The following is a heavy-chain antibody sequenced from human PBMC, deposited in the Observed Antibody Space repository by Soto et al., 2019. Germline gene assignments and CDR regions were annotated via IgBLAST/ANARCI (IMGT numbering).Heavy chain of an antibody. CDR2: IYYSGST. V-gene: IGHV4-61*01. Sequence: SETLSLTCTVSGGSVSSGSYYWSWIRQPPGKGLEWIGYIYYSGSTNYNPSLKSRVTISVDTSKNQFSLKLSSVTAADTAVYCCARARTYYDILTGEGTLDYWGQGTLVTVSS. J-gene: IGHJ4*02. CDR3: ARARTYYDILTGEGTLDY. CDR1: GGSVSSGSYY. D-gene: IGHD3-9*01.